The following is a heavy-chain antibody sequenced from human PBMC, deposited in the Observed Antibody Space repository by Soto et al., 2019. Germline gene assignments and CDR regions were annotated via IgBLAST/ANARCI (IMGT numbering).Heavy chain of an antibody. V-gene: IGHV4-4*07. CDR2: IYATGTT. Sequence: TLSLTCTVSGASISGFYWSWIRKSAGKGLEWIGRIYATGTTDYNPSLKSRVMMSVDTSKKQFSLKLRSVTAADTAVYYCVRDGGGKNGYVNFWGQGKLVTVSS. D-gene: IGHD5-12*01. J-gene: IGHJ4*02. CDR3: VRDGGGKNGYVNF. CDR1: GASISGFY.